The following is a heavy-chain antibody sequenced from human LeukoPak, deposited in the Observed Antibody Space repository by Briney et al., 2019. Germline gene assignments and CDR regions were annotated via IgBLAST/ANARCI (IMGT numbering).Heavy chain of an antibody. CDR2: IGQDGSVK. CDR3: GNQCSGGICPEN. CDR1: GFRFTSYW. V-gene: IGHV3-7*01. Sequence: GGSLRLSCAASGFRFTSYWMTWVRQAPGKGLEWVGNIGQDGSVKNYADSVKGRFTISRDNAKNSVFLQMNSLRAEDAAFYYCGNQCSGGICPENWGRGTLVTVSS. D-gene: IGHD2-15*01. J-gene: IGHJ4*02.